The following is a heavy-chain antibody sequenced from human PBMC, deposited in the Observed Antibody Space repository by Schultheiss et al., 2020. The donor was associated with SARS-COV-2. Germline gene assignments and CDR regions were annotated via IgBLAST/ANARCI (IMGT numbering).Heavy chain of an antibody. D-gene: IGHD3-10*01. Sequence: GESLKISCKGSGYSFTNYWIGWVRQMSGKGLEWMGIIYPGDSDTRYSPSFQGQVTISADNSISTAYLQWSSLRASDTAMYYCARPSFGSGSYWLDPWGQGTLVTVSS. CDR3: ARPSFGSGSYWLDP. CDR1: GYSFTNYW. V-gene: IGHV5-51*01. J-gene: IGHJ5*02. CDR2: IYPGDSDT.